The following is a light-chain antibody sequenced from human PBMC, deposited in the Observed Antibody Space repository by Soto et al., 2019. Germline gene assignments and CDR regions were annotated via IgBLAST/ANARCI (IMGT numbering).Light chain of an antibody. V-gene: IGKV3-15*01. J-gene: IGKJ1*01. CDR1: QSVGNN. CDR2: GAS. Sequence: EIVMTQSPATLSVSPGETATLYFMASQSVGNNFAWYQQITGQATRLLIYGASTRATGITARFSGSESGTEFTTTISSLQAEDFAVYYCQRYSNWPQWTFGKGTKVEIK. CDR3: QRYSNWPQWT.